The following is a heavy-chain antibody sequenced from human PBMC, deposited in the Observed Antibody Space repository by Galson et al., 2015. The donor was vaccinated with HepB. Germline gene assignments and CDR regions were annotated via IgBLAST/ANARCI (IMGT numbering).Heavy chain of an antibody. D-gene: IGHD2-8*01. CDR1: GFTFSSYE. J-gene: IGHJ4*02. CDR3: ASRGVLTDGDFDY. Sequence: SLRLSCAASGFTFSSYEMNWVRQAPGKGLEWVSYISSSGSTIYYADSVEGRFTISRDNAKNSLYLQMNSLRAEDTAVYYCASRGVLTDGDFDYWGQGTLVTVSS. CDR2: ISSSGSTI. V-gene: IGHV3-48*03.